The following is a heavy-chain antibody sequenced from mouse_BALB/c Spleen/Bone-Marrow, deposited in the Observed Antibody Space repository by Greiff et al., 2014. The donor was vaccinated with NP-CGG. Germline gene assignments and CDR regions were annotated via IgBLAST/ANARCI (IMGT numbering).Heavy chain of an antibody. Sequence: DVHLVESGAELVKPGASVKLSCTASGFNIKDTFMHWVKQRPEQGLEWIGRIDPANGITKYDPKFQGKATITADTSSNTAYLQLSSLTSEDTAVYYCAAYYYGRGGFAYWGQGTLVTVSA. J-gene: IGHJ3*01. CDR1: GFNIKDTF. CDR2: IDPANGIT. CDR3: AAYYYGRGGFAY. V-gene: IGHV14-3*02. D-gene: IGHD1-1*01.